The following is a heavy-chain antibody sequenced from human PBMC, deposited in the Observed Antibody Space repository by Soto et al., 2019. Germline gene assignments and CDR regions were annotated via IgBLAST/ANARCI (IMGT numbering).Heavy chain of an antibody. J-gene: IGHJ2*01. CDR1: GFTFSSYA. D-gene: IGHD3-22*01. CDR2: ISYDGSNK. Sequence: PGGFLRLSCAASGFTFSSYAMHWVRQAPGKGLEWVAVISYDGSNKYYADSVKGRFTISRDNSKNTLYLQMNSLRAEDTAVYYCARGGTMIVVVIHQNWYFDLWGRGTLVTVSS. CDR3: ARGGTMIVVVIHQNWYFDL. V-gene: IGHV3-30-3*01.